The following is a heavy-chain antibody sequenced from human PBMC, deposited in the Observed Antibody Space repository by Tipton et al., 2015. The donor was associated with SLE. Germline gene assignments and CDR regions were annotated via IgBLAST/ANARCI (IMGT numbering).Heavy chain of an antibody. CDR2: IYYSGST. Sequence: TLSLTCTVSGDSINNHFGSWIRQSPGKGLEWIGYIYYSGSTNYNPSLKSRLTISMDRSKSQVSLKLTSVTAADTAVYFCARTPVAVKFRYFDLWGRGTLVTVSS. J-gene: IGHJ2*01. V-gene: IGHV4-59*11. CDR3: ARTPVAVKFRYFDL. CDR1: GDSINNHF. D-gene: IGHD6-19*01.